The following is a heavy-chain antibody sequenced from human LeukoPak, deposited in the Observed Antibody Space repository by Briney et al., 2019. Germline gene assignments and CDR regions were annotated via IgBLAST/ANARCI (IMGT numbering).Heavy chain of an antibody. CDR3: AKSGCSSTRCYVNY. Sequence: GGSLRLSCAASGFTFDDYAMHWVRQAPGKGLEWVSGISWNSDSIDYADSVKGRFTISRDNAKNSLYLQMNSLRVEDTALYYCAKSGCSSTRCYVNYWGQGTLVTVSS. D-gene: IGHD2-2*01. CDR2: ISWNSDSI. J-gene: IGHJ4*02. V-gene: IGHV3-9*01. CDR1: GFTFDDYA.